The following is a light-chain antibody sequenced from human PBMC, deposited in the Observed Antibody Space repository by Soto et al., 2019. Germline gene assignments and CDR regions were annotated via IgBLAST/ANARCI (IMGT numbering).Light chain of an antibody. Sequence: DIQMTQSPSSLSASVGDRVTITCQASQDISNYLNWYQQKPGKAPKLLIYDASNVETGVPSRFSGSGSGTDFTFTISSLQPEDIATYYCQQYDNLLRTFGQGTKVEIK. V-gene: IGKV1-33*01. CDR1: QDISNY. J-gene: IGKJ1*01. CDR2: DAS. CDR3: QQYDNLLRT.